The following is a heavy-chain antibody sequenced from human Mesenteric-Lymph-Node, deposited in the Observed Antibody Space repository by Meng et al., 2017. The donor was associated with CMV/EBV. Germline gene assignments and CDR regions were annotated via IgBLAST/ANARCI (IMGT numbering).Heavy chain of an antibody. CDR2: ISPSSTSI. CDR3: ARHSHAGLTSAYPRGFDP. V-gene: IGHV3-21*06. CDR1: GFTFSSYS. Sequence: GGSLRLSCAASGFTFSSYSFNWVRQTPGGGLEWVSSISPSSTSIYYADSVKGRFTISRDNARNLLFLQMDSLRADDTAVYYCARHSHAGLTSAYPRGFDPWGQGTLVTVSS. D-gene: IGHD3-22*01. J-gene: IGHJ5*02.